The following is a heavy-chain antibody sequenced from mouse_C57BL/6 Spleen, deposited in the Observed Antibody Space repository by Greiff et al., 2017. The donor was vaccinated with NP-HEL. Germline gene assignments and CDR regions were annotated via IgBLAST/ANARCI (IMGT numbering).Heavy chain of an antibody. CDR2: INPSNGGT. Sequence: QVQLQQSGTELVKPGASVKLSCKASGYTFTSYWMHWVKQRPGQGLEWIGNINPSNGGTNYNEKFKSKATLTVDKSSRTAYMQLSSLTSEESAVYYCARSGSSYWYFDVWGTGTTVTVSS. J-gene: IGHJ1*03. CDR1: GYTFTSYW. D-gene: IGHD1-1*01. V-gene: IGHV1-53*01. CDR3: ARSGSSYWYFDV.